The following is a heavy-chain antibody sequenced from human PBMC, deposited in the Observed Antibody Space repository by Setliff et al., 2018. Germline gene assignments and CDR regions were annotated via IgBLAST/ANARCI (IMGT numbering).Heavy chain of an antibody. CDR1: GGSIRSGTYY. CDR2: IYGTGST. Sequence: PSETLSLTCNVSGGSIRSGTYYWSWIRQPAERGLEWIGHIYGTGSTSYNPSLKSRVTISIDTSKDQFSLTMTSVTAADTAVYYCARTGTYRYFDYWGQGTQVTVSS. CDR3: ARTGTYRYFDY. J-gene: IGHJ4*02. D-gene: IGHD1-1*01. V-gene: IGHV4-61*09.